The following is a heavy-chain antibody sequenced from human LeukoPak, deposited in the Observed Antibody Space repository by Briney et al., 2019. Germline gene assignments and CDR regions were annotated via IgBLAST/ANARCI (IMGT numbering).Heavy chain of an antibody. CDR3: ARGSAPYSSSWPGEYYFDY. D-gene: IGHD6-13*01. CDR2: IYSGGST. V-gene: IGHV3-66*01. J-gene: IGHJ4*02. CDR1: GFTVNNNY. Sequence: PGGSLRLSCAASGFTVNNNYMSWVRQAPGKGLEWVSVIYSGGSTYYADSVKGRFTISRDNSKNTLYLQMNSLRAEDTAVYYCARGSAPYSSSWPGEYYFDYWGQGTLVTASS.